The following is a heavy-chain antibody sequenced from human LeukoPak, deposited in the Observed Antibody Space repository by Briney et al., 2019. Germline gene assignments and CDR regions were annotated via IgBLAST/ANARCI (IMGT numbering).Heavy chain of an antibody. D-gene: IGHD3-16*01. Sequence: AGGSLRLSCAASGFTFSSYWMYWVRHAPGKGLVWVSRISTDGSTTNYADSVKGRFTISLDTSKKQISLKLRSVTAADTAVYYCARRGSWGEPRPFDYWGQGSLVTVSS. J-gene: IGHJ4*02. CDR3: ARRGSWGEPRPFDY. V-gene: IGHV3-74*01. CDR2: ISTDGSTT. CDR1: GFTFSSYW.